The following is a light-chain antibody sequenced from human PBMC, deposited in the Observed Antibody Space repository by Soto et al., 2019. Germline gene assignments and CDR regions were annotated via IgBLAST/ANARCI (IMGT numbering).Light chain of an antibody. J-gene: IGLJ1*01. V-gene: IGLV2-14*01. CDR3: SLYTSTSTYV. CDR2: EVT. Sequence: QSALTQPASVSGSPGQSITISCTGTSSDVGAYDYVSWYQQHPGKAPKFMIYEVTNRPPGVSHRFSGSKSGNTASLTISGLQAEDEADYYCSLYTSTSTYVFGTGTKVTVL. CDR1: SSDVGAYDY.